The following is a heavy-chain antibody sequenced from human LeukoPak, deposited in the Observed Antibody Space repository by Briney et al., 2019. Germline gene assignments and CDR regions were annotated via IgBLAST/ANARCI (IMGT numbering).Heavy chain of an antibody. CDR2: IYTSGST. CDR3: AREAGDYYDSSGRDF. J-gene: IGHJ4*02. V-gene: IGHV4-61*02. Sequence: PSQTLSLTCTVSGGSISSGSYYWSWIRQPAGKGLEWIGRIYTSGSTNYNPSLKSRVTISVDTSKNQFSLKLSSVTAADTAVYYCAREAGDYYDSSGRDFWGQGTLVTVSS. CDR1: GGSISSGSYY. D-gene: IGHD3-22*01.